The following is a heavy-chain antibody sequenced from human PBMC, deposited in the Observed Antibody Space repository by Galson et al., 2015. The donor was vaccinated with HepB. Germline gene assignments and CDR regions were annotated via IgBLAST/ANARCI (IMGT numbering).Heavy chain of an antibody. J-gene: IGHJ5*02. D-gene: IGHD2-2*01. CDR2: MNPNSGNT. Sequence: SVKVSCKASGYTFSNYDINWVRQATGQGLEWMGWMNPNSGNTGYAQKFQGRVTMTRNTSISTAYMELSSLRSEDTAVYYCARVPVAAYNWFDPWGQGILVTVSS. CDR3: ARVPVAAYNWFDP. V-gene: IGHV1-8*01. CDR1: GYTFSNYD.